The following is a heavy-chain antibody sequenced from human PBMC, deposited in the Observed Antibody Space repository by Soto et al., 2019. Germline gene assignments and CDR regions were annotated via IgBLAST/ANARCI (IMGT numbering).Heavy chain of an antibody. V-gene: IGHV1-8*01. Sequence: GASVNVSCKASGYTFTSYDINWVRQATGQGLEWMGWMNPNSGNTGYAQKFQGRVTMTRNTSISTAYMELSSLRSEDTAVYYCARELSAGYYDFWSGYTYYFDYWGQGTLVTVSS. CDR2: MNPNSGNT. J-gene: IGHJ4*02. D-gene: IGHD3-3*01. CDR3: ARELSAGYYDFWSGYTYYFDY. CDR1: GYTFTSYD.